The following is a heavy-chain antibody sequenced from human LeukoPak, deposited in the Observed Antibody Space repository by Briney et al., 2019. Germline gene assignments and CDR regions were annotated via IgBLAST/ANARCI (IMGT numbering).Heavy chain of an antibody. D-gene: IGHD3-16*01. Sequence: GGSLRLSCAASGFTFSTYWMSWVRQAPGMGLEWVANIKQDGDDKYYVDSVKGRFTISRDNAKNSLYLQMNSLRAEDTAVYYCARERVWDAFDIWGQGTMVTVSS. J-gene: IGHJ3*02. CDR1: GFTFSTYW. V-gene: IGHV3-7*01. CDR2: IKQDGDDK. CDR3: ARERVWDAFDI.